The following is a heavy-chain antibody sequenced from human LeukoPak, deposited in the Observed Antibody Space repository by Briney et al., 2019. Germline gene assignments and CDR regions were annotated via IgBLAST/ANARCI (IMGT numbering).Heavy chain of an antibody. Sequence: GGSLRLSCTDSTFSFSIYTINWVRQAPGKGLEWVSYISSSGRTTYYPDSVKGRFTISRDNAKNSLYLQMNSLRAEDTAVYYCARVIVVVTGNYMDVWGKGTTVTISS. V-gene: IGHV3-48*04. D-gene: IGHD2-21*02. CDR1: TFSFSIYT. CDR3: ARVIVVVTGNYMDV. J-gene: IGHJ6*03. CDR2: ISSSGRTT.